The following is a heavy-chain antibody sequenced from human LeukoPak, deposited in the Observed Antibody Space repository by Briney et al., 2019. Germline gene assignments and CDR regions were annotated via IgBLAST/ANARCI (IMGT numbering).Heavy chain of an antibody. Sequence: ASVKVSCKASGYTFTGYYMHWVRQAPGRGLEWMGWINPNSGGTNYAQKFQGRVTMTRDTSISTAYMELSRLRSDDTAVYYCASSGYYYDSSGYYYSWGQGTLVTVSS. CDR3: ASSGYYYDSSGYYYS. V-gene: IGHV1-2*02. D-gene: IGHD3-22*01. CDR1: GYTFTGYY. CDR2: INPNSGGT. J-gene: IGHJ5*02.